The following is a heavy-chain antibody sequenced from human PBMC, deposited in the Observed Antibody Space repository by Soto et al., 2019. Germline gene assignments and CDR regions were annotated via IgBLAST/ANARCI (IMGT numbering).Heavy chain of an antibody. CDR1: SGSISSSNW. CDR3: ARGNTGYSSSWYFDY. D-gene: IGHD6-13*01. CDR2: IYHSGST. J-gene: IGHJ4*02. Sequence: SETLSLTCAVSSGSISSSNWWSWVRQPPGKGLEWIGEIYHSGSTNYNPSLKSRVTISVDKAKNQFSLKLSSVTAADTAVYYCARGNTGYSSSWYFDYWGQGTLVTVSS. V-gene: IGHV4-4*02.